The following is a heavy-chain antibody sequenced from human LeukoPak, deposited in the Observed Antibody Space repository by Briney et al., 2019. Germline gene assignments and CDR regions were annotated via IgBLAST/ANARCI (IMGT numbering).Heavy chain of an antibody. D-gene: IGHD2-2*01. V-gene: IGHV1-46*01. CDR3: ARVALGYCSSTSCYGHFDY. CDR1: GYTFTSYY. Sequence: ASVKVSCKASGYTFTSYYMHWVRQSPGQALEWMGIINPSGGSTSYAQKFQGRVTMTRDTSTSTVYMELSSLRSEDTAVYYCARVALGYCSSTSCYGHFDYWGQGTLVTVSS. J-gene: IGHJ4*02. CDR2: INPSGGST.